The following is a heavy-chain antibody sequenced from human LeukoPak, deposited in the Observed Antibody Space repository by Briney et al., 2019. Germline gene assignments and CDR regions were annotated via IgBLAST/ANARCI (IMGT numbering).Heavy chain of an antibody. D-gene: IGHD3-22*01. J-gene: IGHJ4*02. CDR3: ARGGLYDSSGYSLYYFDY. CDR1: GYTFTSYG. CDR2: NSAYNGNT. V-gene: IGHV1-18*01. Sequence: GASVKVSCKASGYTFTSYGISWVRQAPGQGLEWMGWNSAYNGNTNYAQKLQGRVTMTTDTSTSTAYMELRSLRSDDTAVYYCARGGLYDSSGYSLYYFDYWGQGTLVTVSS.